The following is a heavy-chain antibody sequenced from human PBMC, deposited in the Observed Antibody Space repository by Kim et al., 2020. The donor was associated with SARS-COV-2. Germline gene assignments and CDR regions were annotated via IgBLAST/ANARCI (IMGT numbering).Heavy chain of an antibody. CDR1: GFTFNSYS. D-gene: IGHD2-8*02. V-gene: IGHV3-23*01. J-gene: IGHJ4*02. CDR3: AKRRCSGGLCHDFDY. Sequence: GGSLRLSCAASGFTFNSYSMAWVRQAPGKGLESVSEISGSGDSSYYGDSVRGRFTISRDNSKNTLYLQMNSLRADDTAVYYCAKRRCSGGLCHDFDYWGLGTLVTVSS. CDR2: ISGSGDSS.